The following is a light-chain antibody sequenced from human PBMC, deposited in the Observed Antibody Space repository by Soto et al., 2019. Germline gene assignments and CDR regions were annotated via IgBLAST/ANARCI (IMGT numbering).Light chain of an antibody. CDR2: GAY. CDR3: QQYASSPLT. V-gene: IGKV3-20*01. Sequence: EIVLTQSPGTLSVSPGERATLSCRASQSVGRNYLAWYQQKPGQAPRLLIYGAYSRATGIPDRFIGSGSGTDFTLTISRLEPEDFAVYYCQQYASSPLTCGGGPKVE. J-gene: IGKJ4*01. CDR1: QSVGRNY.